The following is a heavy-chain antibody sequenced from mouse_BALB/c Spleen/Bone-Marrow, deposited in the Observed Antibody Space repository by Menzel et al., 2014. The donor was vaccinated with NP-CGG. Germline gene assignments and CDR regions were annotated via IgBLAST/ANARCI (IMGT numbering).Heavy chain of an antibody. V-gene: IGHV1-69*02. Sequence: QVQLQQSGAELVKPGASVKLSCKASGYTFTSYWMNWVKQRPGQGLEWIGEIGPSDNYINYNQKVKGKGTLTVDKSSSTAYMQLSSLTSEDSAVYYCAGSRGLYDYWYSDVWGAGTTVTVSS. CDR3: AGSRGLYDYWYSDV. J-gene: IGHJ1*01. D-gene: IGHD2-3*01. CDR2: IGPSDNYI. CDR1: GYTFTSYW.